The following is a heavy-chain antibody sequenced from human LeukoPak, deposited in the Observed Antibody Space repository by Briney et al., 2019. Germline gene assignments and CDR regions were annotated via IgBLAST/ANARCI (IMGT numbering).Heavy chain of an antibody. J-gene: IGHJ5*02. CDR2: INPSGGST. V-gene: IGHV1-46*01. D-gene: IGHD3-10*01. CDR1: GYTFTSYY. Sequence: ASVKVSCKASGYTFTSYYMHWVRQAPGEGLEWRGIINPSGGSTSYAQKFQGRVTMTRDTSTSTVYMELSSLRSEDTAVYYCAREDVLLWFGELSYGWFDPWGQGTLVTVSS. CDR3: AREDVLLWFGELSYGWFDP.